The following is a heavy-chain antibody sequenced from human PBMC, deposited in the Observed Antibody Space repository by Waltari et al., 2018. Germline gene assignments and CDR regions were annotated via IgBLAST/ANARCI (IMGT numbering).Heavy chain of an antibody. CDR2: INHSGST. CDR1: VGYYSGYY. Sequence: QVQLQQWGAGLLKPSETLSLPCAVYVGYYSGYYWSWIPQPPGKGLEWIGEINHSGSTNYNPSRKSRVTISVDTSKNQFSLKLSSVTAADTAVYYCARLPRRDSSGYYYWGQGTLVTVSS. CDR3: ARLPRRDSSGYYY. D-gene: IGHD3-22*01. J-gene: IGHJ4*02. V-gene: IGHV4-34*01.